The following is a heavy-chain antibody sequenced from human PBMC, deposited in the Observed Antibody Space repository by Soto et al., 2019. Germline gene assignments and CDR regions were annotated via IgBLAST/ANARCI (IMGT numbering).Heavy chain of an antibody. CDR1: GGTFSSYA. J-gene: IGHJ4*02. CDR2: IIPIFDTA. D-gene: IGHD4-17*01. V-gene: IGHV1-69*13. Sequence: ASVTVSCKASGGTFSSYAISWVRQAPGQGLEWMGGIIPIFDTANYAQKFQGRVTITADESTSTAYMELSSLRSEDTAVYYCASNNRKATVTTWINYWGQGTLVTVSS. CDR3: ASNNRKATVTTWINY.